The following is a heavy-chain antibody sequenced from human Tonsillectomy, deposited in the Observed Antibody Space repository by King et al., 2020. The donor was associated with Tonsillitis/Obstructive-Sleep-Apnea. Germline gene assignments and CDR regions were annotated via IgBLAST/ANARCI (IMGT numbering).Heavy chain of an antibody. J-gene: IGHJ3*02. V-gene: IGHV3-30*04. Sequence: VQLVESGGGVVQPGRSLRLSCAASGFTFSTYAMHWVRQAPGKGLEWVAVISYDGSNNYYADSVKGRFTISRDNSKNTLYLQMNSLRAEDTALYYCARDRDCSSTSCYNAFDIWGQAKMVTVSS. CDR2: ISYDGSNN. CDR3: ARDRDCSSTSCYNAFDI. D-gene: IGHD2-2*02. CDR1: GFTFSTYA.